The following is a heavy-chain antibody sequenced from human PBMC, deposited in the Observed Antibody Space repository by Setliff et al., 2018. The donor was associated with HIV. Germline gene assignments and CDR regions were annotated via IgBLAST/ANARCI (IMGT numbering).Heavy chain of an antibody. CDR3: ARHSGGDQLLREFDY. D-gene: IGHD2-2*01. CDR1: GFSISTNYY. Sequence: SEPLSRTCAVSGFSISTNYYWGWIRQPPGKGLDWIGSIYHSGSTYYNPSLKSRVTISVDTSKNQFSLELSSVTAADTAIFYCARHSGGDQLLREFDYWGQGTLVTVSS. J-gene: IGHJ4*02. V-gene: IGHV4-38-2*01. CDR2: IYHSGST.